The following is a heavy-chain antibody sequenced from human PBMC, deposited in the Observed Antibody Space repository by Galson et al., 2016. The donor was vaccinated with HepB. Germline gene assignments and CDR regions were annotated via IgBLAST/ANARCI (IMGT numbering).Heavy chain of an antibody. CDR1: GFTFSRYG. D-gene: IGHD3-10*01. J-gene: IGHJ4*02. V-gene: IGHV3-30*18. Sequence: SLRLSCAASGFTFSRYGMHWVRQAPGKGLEWVTFISYVGSNKYYADSVKGRFTISRDNSKNTLYLQMNSLRAEDTAVYYCAKDPYYYGSGSYLYFHYWGQGTLVTVSS. CDR2: ISYVGSNK. CDR3: AKDPYYYGSGSYLYFHY.